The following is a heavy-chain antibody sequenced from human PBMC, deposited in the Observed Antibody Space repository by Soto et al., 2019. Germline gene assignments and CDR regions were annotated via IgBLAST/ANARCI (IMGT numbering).Heavy chain of an antibody. J-gene: IGHJ4*02. Sequence: QVQLVESGGGVVQPGRSLRLSCAASGFTFSSYAMHWVRQAPGKGLEWVAVISYDGSNKYYADSVKGRFTISRDNSRNTLYLQMNSLRPEDTAVYFCARELELLFGYWGQGTLLTVSS. V-gene: IGHV3-30-3*01. D-gene: IGHD1-7*01. CDR1: GFTFSSYA. CDR3: ARELELLFGY. CDR2: ISYDGSNK.